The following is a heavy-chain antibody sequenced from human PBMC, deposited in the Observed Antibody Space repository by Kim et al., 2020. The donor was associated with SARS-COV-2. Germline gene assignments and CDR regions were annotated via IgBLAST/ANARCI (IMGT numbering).Heavy chain of an antibody. Sequence: GGSLRRSCAASGFTFSSYAMHWVRQAPGKGLEWVAVISYDGSNKYYADSVKGRFTISRDNSKNTLYLQMNSLRAEDTAVYYCAFNYYDSSGYFEVDYWGQGTLVTVSS. CDR1: GFTFSSYA. J-gene: IGHJ4*02. V-gene: IGHV3-30*04. D-gene: IGHD3-22*01. CDR3: AFNYYDSSGYFEVDY. CDR2: ISYDGSNK.